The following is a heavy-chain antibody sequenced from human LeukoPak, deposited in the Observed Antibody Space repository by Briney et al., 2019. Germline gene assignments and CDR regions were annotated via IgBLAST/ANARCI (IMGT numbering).Heavy chain of an antibody. CDR1: GFTFSSYA. CDR3: SRVLATSYFDY. D-gene: IGHD5-24*01. J-gene: IGHJ4*02. CDR2: ISYDGSNK. V-gene: IGHV3-30*04. Sequence: PGRSLRLSCAASGFTFSSYAMHWVRQAPGKGLEWVAVISYDGSNKYYADSVKGRFTISRDNSKNTLYLQMNSLKTEDTAVYYCSRVLATSYFDYWGQGTLVTVSS.